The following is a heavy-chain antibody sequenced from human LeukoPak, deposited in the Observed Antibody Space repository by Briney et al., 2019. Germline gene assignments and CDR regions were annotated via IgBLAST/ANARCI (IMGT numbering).Heavy chain of an antibody. CDR2: IYCSGST. CDR3: AREGPDAFDI. J-gene: IGHJ3*02. V-gene: IGHV4-30-4*01. Sequence: PSETLSLTCTVSGGSISSGDYYWRWIRQPLGKGVEWIGYIYCSGSTYYNPSLKSRVTISVDTSKNQFSLKLSSVTAADTAVYYCAREGPDAFDIWGQGTMVTVSS. CDR1: GGSISSGDYY.